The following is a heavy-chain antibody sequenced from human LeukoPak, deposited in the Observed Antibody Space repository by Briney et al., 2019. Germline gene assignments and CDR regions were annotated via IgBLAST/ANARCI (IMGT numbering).Heavy chain of an antibody. CDR3: AKIKWPHFDY. J-gene: IGHJ4*02. D-gene: IGHD5-12*01. V-gene: IGHV3-23*01. CDR1: GFTFSSYA. CDR2: ISGSSGNT. Sequence: PGGSLRLSCAASGFTFSSYAMTWVRQAPGKGLEWVSGISGSSGNTYYADSVKGRFTISRYNSKNTLYLQMNSLRADDTAVYYCAKIKWPHFDYRGQGTLVTVSS.